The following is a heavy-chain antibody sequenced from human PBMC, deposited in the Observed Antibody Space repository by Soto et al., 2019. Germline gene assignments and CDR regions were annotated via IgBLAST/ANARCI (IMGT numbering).Heavy chain of an antibody. D-gene: IGHD6-19*01. CDR3: ARDGETPRIAVAGSPFDY. CDR2: IWYDGSNK. CDR1: GFTFSSYG. V-gene: IGHV3-33*01. J-gene: IGHJ4*02. Sequence: SLRLSCAASGFTFSSYGMHWVRQAPGKGLEWVAVIWYDGSNKYYADSVKGRFTISRDNSKNTLYLQMNSLRAEDTAVYYCARDGETPRIAVAGSPFDYWGQGTLVTVSS.